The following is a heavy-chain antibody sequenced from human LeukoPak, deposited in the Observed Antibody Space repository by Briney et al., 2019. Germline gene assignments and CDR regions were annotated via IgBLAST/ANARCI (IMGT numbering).Heavy chain of an antibody. CDR3: AREKIGYYDGSGRGWFDP. Sequence: SETLSLTCTVSGGSISGSSYSWSWIRQPAGKGLEWIGRIYTSGSTNYNPSLKSRVTISVDTSKKQFSLKLSSVTAADTAVYYCAREKIGYYDGSGRGWFDPWGQGTLVTVSS. CDR2: IYTSGST. J-gene: IGHJ5*02. D-gene: IGHD3-22*01. V-gene: IGHV4-61*02. CDR1: GGSISGSSYS.